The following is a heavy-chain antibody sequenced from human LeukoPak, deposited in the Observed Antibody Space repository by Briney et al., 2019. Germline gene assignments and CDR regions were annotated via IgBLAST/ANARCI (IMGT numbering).Heavy chain of an antibody. Sequence: GGSLRLSCAASGFTFRSYSMHWVRQAPGKGLEWVSYISSTSSTIYYADSVKGRFTISRNNAKNSLYLQMNSLRDEDTAVYYCARAAPYYYDSSGYSAFDSWGQGTMVTVSA. CDR2: ISSTSSTI. V-gene: IGHV3-48*02. CDR3: ARAAPYYYDSSGYSAFDS. D-gene: IGHD3-22*01. CDR1: GFTFRSYS. J-gene: IGHJ3*02.